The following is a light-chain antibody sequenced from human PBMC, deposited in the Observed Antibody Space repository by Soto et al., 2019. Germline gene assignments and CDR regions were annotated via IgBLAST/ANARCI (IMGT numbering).Light chain of an antibody. Sequence: QSALTQPASVSGSPGQSITISCTGTSSDVGGYNYVSWYQQHPGKAPKLMIYDVSNRPSGVSNRFSGSKSGKTASLTISGLQAEDEADYYCSSYTSSSTLGMGFGTGTKLTVL. J-gene: IGLJ1*01. CDR3: SSYTSSSTLGMG. CDR1: SSDVGGYNY. CDR2: DVS. V-gene: IGLV2-14*01.